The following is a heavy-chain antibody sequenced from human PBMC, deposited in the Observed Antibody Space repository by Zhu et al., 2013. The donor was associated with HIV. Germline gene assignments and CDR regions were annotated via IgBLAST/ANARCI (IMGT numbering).Heavy chain of an antibody. Sequence: QVQLVQSGAEVKKPGDSVKVSCTTSGYIFSTHGITWVRQAPGQGLEWMGWINPSSGGRDYAEKFQGRIILTRDKSISTAFMDLSRLRYDDTAVYYCARVGTSFDSWGQGTLVTVSS. V-gene: IGHV1-2*02. J-gene: IGHJ4*02. CDR2: INPSSGGR. CDR1: GYIFSTHG. D-gene: IGHD1-26*01. CDR3: ARVGTSFDS.